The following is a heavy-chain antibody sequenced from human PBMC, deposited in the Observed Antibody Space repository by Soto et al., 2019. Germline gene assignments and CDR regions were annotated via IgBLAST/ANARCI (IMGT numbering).Heavy chain of an antibody. CDR1: GGSISSSSYY. CDR3: ARTVRGVIVEYYYYYGMDV. V-gene: IGHV4-39*01. CDR2: IYYSGST. D-gene: IGHD3-10*01. J-gene: IGHJ6*02. Sequence: ASETLSLTCTVSGGSISSSSYYWGWIRQPPGKGLEWIGSIYYSGSTYYNPSLKSRVTISVDTSKNQLSLKLSSVTAADTAVYYCARTVRGVIVEYYYYYGMDVWGQGTTVTVSS.